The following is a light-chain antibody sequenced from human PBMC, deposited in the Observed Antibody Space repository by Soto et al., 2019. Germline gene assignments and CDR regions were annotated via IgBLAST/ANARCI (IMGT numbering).Light chain of an antibody. J-gene: IGKJ2*01. Sequence: DIQMTQSPSSLSASVGDRVSITCRASQSINTYLNWYQQKPGRAPKLLIYGATSLQSGVPSRFSGSGFGTDFTLTITSLQPEDFATYYCQQSFSTFWTFGQGTNLEIK. CDR2: GAT. CDR1: QSINTY. CDR3: QQSFSTFWT. V-gene: IGKV1-39*01.